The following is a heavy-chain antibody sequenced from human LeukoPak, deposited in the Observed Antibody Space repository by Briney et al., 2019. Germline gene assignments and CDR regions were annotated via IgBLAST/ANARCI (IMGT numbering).Heavy chain of an antibody. CDR1: GFTFSSYG. CDR2: IWHDGSNK. J-gene: IGHJ6*03. Sequence: GGSLRLSCAASGFTFSSYGMHWVRQAPGKGLEWVAVIWHDGSNKYYQDSVMDRFTISRDNSKNTLYLKMNSLRAEDTAVYYCVKKATAGFDYYYYYMDVWGKGTTVTVSS. V-gene: IGHV3-33*06. D-gene: IGHD2-21*02. CDR3: VKKATAGFDYYYYYMDV.